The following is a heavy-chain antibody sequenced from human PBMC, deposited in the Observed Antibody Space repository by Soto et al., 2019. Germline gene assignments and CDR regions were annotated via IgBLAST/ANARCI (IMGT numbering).Heavy chain of an antibody. CDR3: AKGYSSTWYPYYFDF. CDR2: ISHDGNNT. Sequence: GGSLRLSCAASGFTFSSYAMYWVRQAPGKGLEWMAFISHDGNNTYYADSVKGRFSISRDNSKNTLYLQMNSLRAEDTAVYYCAKGYSSTWYPYYFDFWGQGTLVTVSS. J-gene: IGHJ4*02. D-gene: IGHD6-13*01. CDR1: GFTFSSYA. V-gene: IGHV3-30-3*01.